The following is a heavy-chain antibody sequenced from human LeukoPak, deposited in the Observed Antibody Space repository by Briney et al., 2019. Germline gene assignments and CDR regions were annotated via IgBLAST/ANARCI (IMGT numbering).Heavy chain of an antibody. CDR1: GGSVSSGSYY. Sequence: PSETLSLTCTVSGGSVSSGSYYWSWIRQPPGKGLEWIGYIYYSGSTNYNPSLKSRVTISVDTSKNQFSLKLSSVTAADTAVYYCARGDYKRWFDYWGQGTLVTVSS. D-gene: IGHD3-16*01. CDR3: ARGDYKRWFDY. CDR2: IYYSGST. J-gene: IGHJ4*02. V-gene: IGHV4-61*01.